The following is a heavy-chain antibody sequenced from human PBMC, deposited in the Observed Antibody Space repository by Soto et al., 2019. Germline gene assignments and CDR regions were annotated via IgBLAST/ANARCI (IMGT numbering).Heavy chain of an antibody. J-gene: IGHJ3*02. V-gene: IGHV3-30*18. Sequence: GGSLRLSCAASGFSFSRSVVHWLRQAPGKGLEWVAVISYDGSKKYYADSVKGQFTISRDNSKNTLYLQMNSLRAEDTAVYYCAKAYSGPFDIWGQGTMVTVSS. CDR3: AKAYSGPFDI. CDR1: GFSFSRSV. CDR2: ISYDGSKK. D-gene: IGHD1-26*01.